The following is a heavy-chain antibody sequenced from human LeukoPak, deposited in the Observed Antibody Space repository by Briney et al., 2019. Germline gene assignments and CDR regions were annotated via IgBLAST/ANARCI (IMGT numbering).Heavy chain of an antibody. Sequence: GGSLRLSCAASGFTFSSYAMHWVRQAPGKGLEWMAVISYDGSNKYYADSVKGRFTISRDNSKNTLYLQMNSLRAEDTAVYYCARGPPGGIVGAYFDYWGQGTLVTVSS. J-gene: IGHJ4*02. V-gene: IGHV3-30*04. CDR3: ARGPPGGIVGAYFDY. CDR1: GFTFSSYA. CDR2: ISYDGSNK. D-gene: IGHD1-26*01.